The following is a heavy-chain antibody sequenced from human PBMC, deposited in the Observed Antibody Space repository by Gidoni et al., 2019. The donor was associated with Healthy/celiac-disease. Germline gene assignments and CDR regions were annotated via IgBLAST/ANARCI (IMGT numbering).Heavy chain of an antibody. D-gene: IGHD3-3*01. Sequence: EVQLVESGGGLLQPGRFLRPSCAASGLPSDVSAVHWVRQAPGKGLEWVSGVSGNSGSIGNADSVKGGFTISRDNAKNYLYLQMNSLRAEDTALYYCAKDASRVEAYWYFDLWGRGTLVTVSS. V-gene: IGHV3-9*02. CDR1: GLPSDVSA. CDR2: VSGNSGSI. CDR3: AKDASRVEAYWYFDL. J-gene: IGHJ2*01.